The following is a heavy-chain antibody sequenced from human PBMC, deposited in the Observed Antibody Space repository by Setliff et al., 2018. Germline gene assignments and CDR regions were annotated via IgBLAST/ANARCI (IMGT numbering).Heavy chain of an antibody. V-gene: IGHV1-8*02. CDR1: GNTFTGYY. CDR2: MNPNKGNT. J-gene: IGHJ4*02. D-gene: IGHD2-2*01. CDR3: ARGPKDFVVVAAAHRFDN. Sequence: ASVKVSCKASGNTFTGYYIHWLRQAPGQGLEWMGWMNPNKGNTGYSQKFQGRVTLTTYTSTSTAYMEVRSMRSDDTAVYYCARGPKDFVVVAAAHRFDNWGQGTLVTVSS.